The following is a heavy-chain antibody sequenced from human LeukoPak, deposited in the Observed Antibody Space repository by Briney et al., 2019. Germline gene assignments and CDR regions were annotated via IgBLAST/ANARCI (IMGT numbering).Heavy chain of an antibody. Sequence: SETLSLTCTVSGDSISSSSYYWGWIRQPPGKGLEWIGSIYYSGSTYYNPSLKSRVTISVDTSKNQFSLKLSSVTAADTAVYYCARVLVSGYLDYWGQGTLVTVSS. CDR1: GDSISSSSYY. CDR3: ARVLVSGYLDY. V-gene: IGHV4-39*07. CDR2: IYYSGST. D-gene: IGHD4/OR15-4a*01. J-gene: IGHJ4*02.